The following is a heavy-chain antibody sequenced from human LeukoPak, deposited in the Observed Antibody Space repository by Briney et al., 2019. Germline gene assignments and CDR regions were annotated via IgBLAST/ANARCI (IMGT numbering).Heavy chain of an antibody. CDR1: GGSFSGYY. V-gene: IGHV4-34*01. CDR3: ARGKSRIQLWLYSWFDP. CDR2: INHSGST. Sequence: SETLSLTCAVYGGSFSGYYWSWIRQPPGKGLEWIGEINHSGSTNYNPSLKSRVTISVDTSKNQFSLKLSSVTAADTAVYYCARGKSRIQLWLYSWFDPWGQGTLVTVSS. J-gene: IGHJ5*02. D-gene: IGHD5-18*01.